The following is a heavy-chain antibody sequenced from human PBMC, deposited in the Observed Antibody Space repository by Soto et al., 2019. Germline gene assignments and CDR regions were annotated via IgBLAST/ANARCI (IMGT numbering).Heavy chain of an antibody. D-gene: IGHD3-3*01. Sequence: PSETLSLTCTVSGGSISSYYWSWIRQPPGKGLEWIGYIYYSGSTNYNPSLKSRVTISVDTSKNQFSLKLSSVTAADTAVYYCARVTIFGVSYGPRFDYWGQGTLVTVSS. CDR3: ARVTIFGVSYGPRFDY. CDR2: IYYSGST. J-gene: IGHJ4*02. CDR1: GGSISSYY. V-gene: IGHV4-59*01.